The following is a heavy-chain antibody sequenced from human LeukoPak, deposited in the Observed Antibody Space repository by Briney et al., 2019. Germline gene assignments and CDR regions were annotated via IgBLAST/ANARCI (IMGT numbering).Heavy chain of an antibody. D-gene: IGHD6-13*01. CDR3: ARGDKNSSSWH. V-gene: IGHV1-18*01. CDR2: ISAYNGNT. CDR1: GYTFTSYG. J-gene: IGHJ4*02. Sequence: ASVKVSCKASGYTFTSYGISWVRQAPGQGLEWMGWISAYNGNTNYAQKLQGRVTITADESTSTAYMELSSLRSEDTAVYYCARGDKNSSSWHWGQGTLVTVSS.